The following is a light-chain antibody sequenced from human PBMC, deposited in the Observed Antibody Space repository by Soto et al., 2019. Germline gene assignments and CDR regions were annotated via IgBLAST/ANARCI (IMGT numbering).Light chain of an antibody. Sequence: LTQPPSASGSPGQSVTISCTGTSSDVGGYNYVSWYQQYPGKAPKLMIYEVSKRPSGVPDRFSGSKSGNTASLTVSGLQAEDEADYYCSSYAGGNNPFVFGTGTKVTVL. CDR1: SSDVGGYNY. CDR2: EVS. J-gene: IGLJ1*01. CDR3: SSYAGGNNPFV. V-gene: IGLV2-8*01.